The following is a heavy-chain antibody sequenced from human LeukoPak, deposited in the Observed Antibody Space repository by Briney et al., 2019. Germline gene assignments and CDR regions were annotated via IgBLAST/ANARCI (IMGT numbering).Heavy chain of an antibody. D-gene: IGHD1-14*01. Sequence: SETLSLTCTVSAGSINTYFWTWVRQPAGKGLEWIGRISGSGTAFYNPSLESRVTISLDTANYQLFLMMTSVRAADTAVYYCASGTELTSTSGHYSFDYWGQGTLVSVSS. CDR1: AGSINTYF. CDR2: ISGSGTA. CDR3: ASGTELTSTSGHYSFDY. V-gene: IGHV4-4*07. J-gene: IGHJ4*02.